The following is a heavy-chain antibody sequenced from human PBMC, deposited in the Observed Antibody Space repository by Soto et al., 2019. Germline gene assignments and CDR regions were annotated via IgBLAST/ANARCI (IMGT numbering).Heavy chain of an antibody. J-gene: IGHJ6*03. D-gene: IGHD2-15*01. CDR1: GFTFSYYY. CDR3: ARVGGYCSGGSCYPYYYYMDV. CDR2: ISSSGSTI. V-gene: IGHV3-11*01. Sequence: PGGSLILSCAASGFTFSYYYMSWIRQAPGKGLEWVSYISSSGSTIYYADSVKGRFTISRDNAKNSLYLQMNSLRAEDTAVYYCARVGGYCSGGSCYPYYYYMDVWGKGTTVTVSS.